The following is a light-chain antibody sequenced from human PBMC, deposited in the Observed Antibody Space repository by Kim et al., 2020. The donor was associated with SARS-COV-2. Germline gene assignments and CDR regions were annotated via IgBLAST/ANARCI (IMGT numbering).Light chain of an antibody. Sequence: ASVGERVIITCRASEAVGSALAWYQQKPGKPPKLLIYTASTLHTGVPSRFSGSGSGTDFTLTISSLQPEDFAIYYCQQFNSVLITFGQGTRLEIK. CDR2: TAS. CDR1: EAVGSA. V-gene: IGKV1-13*02. CDR3: QQFNSVLIT. J-gene: IGKJ5*01.